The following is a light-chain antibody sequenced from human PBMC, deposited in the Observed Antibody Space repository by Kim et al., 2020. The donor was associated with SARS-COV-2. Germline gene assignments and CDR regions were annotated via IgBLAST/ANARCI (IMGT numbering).Light chain of an antibody. Sequence: QRVTIYCTGSSSNIGAGYDVHWYHQLPGTAPKPLIYGNSNRPSGVPDRFSGSKSGTSASLAITGLQAEDEADYYCQSYDSSLSGSVFGGGTQLTVL. V-gene: IGLV1-40*01. J-gene: IGLJ3*02. CDR3: QSYDSSLSGSV. CDR2: GNS. CDR1: SSNIGAGYD.